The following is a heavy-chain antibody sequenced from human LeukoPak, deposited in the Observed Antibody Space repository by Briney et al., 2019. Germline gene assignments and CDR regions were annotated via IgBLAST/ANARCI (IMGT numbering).Heavy chain of an antibody. CDR3: ARDIRNYYYDSSGYYGAAFDI. V-gene: IGHV1-18*01. CDR2: ISAYNGNT. D-gene: IGHD3-22*01. CDR1: GYTFTNFG. Sequence: ASVKVSCKASGYTFTNFGISWVRQAPGQGLEWMGWISAYNGNTNYAQKLQGRVTMTTDTSTSTAYMELRSLRSDDTAVYYCARDIRNYYYDSSGYYGAAFDIWGQGTMVTVSS. J-gene: IGHJ3*02.